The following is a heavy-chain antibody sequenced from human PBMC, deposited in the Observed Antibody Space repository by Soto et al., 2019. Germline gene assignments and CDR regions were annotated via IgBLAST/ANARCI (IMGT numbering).Heavy chain of an antibody. CDR3: ARGNVGSNDYYYYYYMDV. CDR1: GGSFSGYY. V-gene: IGHV4-34*01. J-gene: IGHJ6*03. CDR2: INHSGST. Sequence: PSETLSLTCAVYGGSFSGYYWSWIRQPPGKGLEWIGEINHSGSTNYNPSLKSRVTISVDTSKNQFSLKLSSVTAADTAVYYCARGNVGSNDYYYYYYMDVWGKGTTVTVSS. D-gene: IGHD2-8*01.